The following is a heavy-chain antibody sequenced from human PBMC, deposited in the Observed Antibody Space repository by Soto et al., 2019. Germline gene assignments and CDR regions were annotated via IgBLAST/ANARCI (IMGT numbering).Heavy chain of an antibody. CDR1: GGSISSYY. D-gene: IGHD3-22*01. Sequence: QVQLQESGPGLVKLSETLSLTCTVSGGSISSYYWCWIRQPPGKGLEWIGYIYYSGSTNYNPSLNSRVTISVDTSKNQFSLQLSSVAAAYTAVYHCARGRAYASGGYTHFAYWGQGNMVTLSA. V-gene: IGHV4-59*01. CDR2: IYYSGST. CDR3: ARGRAYASGGYTHFAY. J-gene: IGHJ4*02.